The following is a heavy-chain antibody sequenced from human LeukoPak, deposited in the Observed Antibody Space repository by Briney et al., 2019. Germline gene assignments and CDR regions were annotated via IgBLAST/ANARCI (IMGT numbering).Heavy chain of an antibody. CDR1: GYTFTSYY. Sequence: GASVTVSCKASGYTFTSYYMHWVRQAPGQGLEWMGIINPSGGSTSYAQKFQGRVTMTRDTSTSTVYMGLSSLRSEDTAVYYCARDVIVGATASPPFDYWGRGSLVTVSS. CDR2: INPSGGST. D-gene: IGHD1-26*01. CDR3: ARDVIVGATASPPFDY. J-gene: IGHJ4*02. V-gene: IGHV1-46*01.